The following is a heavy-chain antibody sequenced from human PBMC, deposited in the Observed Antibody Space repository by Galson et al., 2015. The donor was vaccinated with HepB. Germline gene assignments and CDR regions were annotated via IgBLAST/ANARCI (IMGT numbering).Heavy chain of an antibody. Sequence: SVKVSCKASGGTFSSYTISWVRQAPGQGLEWMGRIIPILGIANYAQKFQGRVTITADKSTSTAYMELSSLRSEDTAVYYCARLTSITMVRGVISNDAFDIWGQGTMVTVSS. D-gene: IGHD3-10*01. CDR1: GGTFSSYT. J-gene: IGHJ3*02. CDR2: IIPILGIA. CDR3: ARLTSITMVRGVISNDAFDI. V-gene: IGHV1-69*02.